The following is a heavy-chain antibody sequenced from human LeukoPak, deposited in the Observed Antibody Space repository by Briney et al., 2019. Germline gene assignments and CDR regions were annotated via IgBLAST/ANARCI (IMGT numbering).Heavy chain of an antibody. Sequence: GGSLRLXCAASGFTSDDHGLTWVRLVPGKGLESVSGINWNGDSTGYADSVKGRFTISRDNAKKSLYLQMNSLRAEDTALYYCAGGDSNGWYFDRWGQGTLVTVSS. CDR3: AGGDSNGWYFDR. D-gene: IGHD6-19*01. CDR1: GFTSDDHG. CDR2: INWNGDST. J-gene: IGHJ4*02. V-gene: IGHV3-20*04.